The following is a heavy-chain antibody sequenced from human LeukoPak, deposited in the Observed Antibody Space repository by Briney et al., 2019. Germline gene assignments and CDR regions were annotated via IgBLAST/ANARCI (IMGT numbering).Heavy chain of an antibody. CDR1: GGSFSGYY. CDR2: INHSGST. J-gene: IGHJ4*02. D-gene: IGHD3-9*01. Sequence: SETPSLTCAVYGGSFSGYYWSWIRQPPGKGLEWIGEINHSGSTNYNPSLKSRVTISVDTSKNQFSLKLSSVTAADTAVYYCARGGGPYYDILTGYYAPFDYWGQGTLVTVSS. CDR3: ARGGGPYYDILTGYYAPFDY. V-gene: IGHV4-34*01.